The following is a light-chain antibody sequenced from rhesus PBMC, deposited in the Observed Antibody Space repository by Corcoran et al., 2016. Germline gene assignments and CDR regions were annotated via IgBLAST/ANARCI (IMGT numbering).Light chain of an antibody. CDR1: QGISNW. CDR3: QQHDNSPFT. J-gene: IGKJ3*01. V-gene: IGKV1-69*01. Sequence: DIQMTQSPSSLSASVGDRVTITCRASQGISNWLAWYQQKPGKAPKPLIYRASNLETGVPSRFSGSGSGTDFPLTISSLQPEDIATYYCQQHDNSPFTFGPGTKLDIK. CDR2: RAS.